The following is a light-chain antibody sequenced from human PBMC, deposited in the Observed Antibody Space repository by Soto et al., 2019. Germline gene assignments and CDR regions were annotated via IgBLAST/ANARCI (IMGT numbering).Light chain of an antibody. CDR1: QSVDYN. CDR3: QQYKTWLT. CDR2: GVA. Sequence: EVVLTQSPATLSVSPGERVTLSCRASQSVDYNLAWYQQKPGQAPRLLIYGVATRATGIPARFSGSASGTEFTLTISSLQSEDFAIYYSQQYKTWLTFGGGTKVEIK. V-gene: IGKV3-15*01. J-gene: IGKJ4*01.